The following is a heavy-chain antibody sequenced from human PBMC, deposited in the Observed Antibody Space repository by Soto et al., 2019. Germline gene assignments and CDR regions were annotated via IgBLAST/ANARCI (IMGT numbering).Heavy chain of an antibody. CDR3: AKDSSSWYDNAFDI. Sequence: LGGSLRLSCAASGFTFDDYAMHWVRQAPGKGLEWVSGISWNSGSIGYADSVKGRFTISRDNAKNSLYLQMNSLRAEDTALYYCAKDSSSWYDNAFDIWGQGTMVTVSS. CDR2: ISWNSGSI. V-gene: IGHV3-9*01. D-gene: IGHD6-13*01. J-gene: IGHJ3*02. CDR1: GFTFDDYA.